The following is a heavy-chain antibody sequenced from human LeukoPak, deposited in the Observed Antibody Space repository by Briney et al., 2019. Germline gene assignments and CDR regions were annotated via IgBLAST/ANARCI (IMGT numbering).Heavy chain of an antibody. D-gene: IGHD3-22*01. V-gene: IGHV5-51*01. Sequence: GASVKVSCKASGYTFTGYYMHWVRQAPGQGLEWMGIIYPGDSDTRYSPSFQGQVTISADKSISTAYLQWSSLRSEDTAVYYCARGGFDSSGYEGAFDIWGQGTMVTVSS. J-gene: IGHJ3*02. CDR3: ARGGFDSSGYEGAFDI. CDR2: IYPGDSDT. CDR1: GYTFTGYY.